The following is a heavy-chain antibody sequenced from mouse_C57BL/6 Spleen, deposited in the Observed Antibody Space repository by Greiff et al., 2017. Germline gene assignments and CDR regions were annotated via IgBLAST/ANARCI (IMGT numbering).Heavy chain of an antibody. Sequence: DVQLVESGGGLVKPGGSLKLSCAASGFTFSSYAMSWVRQTPEKRLEWVATISDGGSYTYYPDNVKGRFTISRDNAKNNLYLQMSHLKSEDTAMYYCARDFYYDYDDYAMDYWGQGTSVTVSS. CDR2: ISDGGSYT. V-gene: IGHV5-4*01. J-gene: IGHJ4*01. CDR1: GFTFSSYA. D-gene: IGHD2-4*01. CDR3: ARDFYYDYDDYAMDY.